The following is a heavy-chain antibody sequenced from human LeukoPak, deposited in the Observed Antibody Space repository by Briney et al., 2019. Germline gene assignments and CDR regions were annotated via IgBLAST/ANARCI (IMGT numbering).Heavy chain of an antibody. CDR3: ARHYGH. J-gene: IGHJ4*02. V-gene: IGHV4-39*01. D-gene: IGHD3-10*01. CDR1: GGSIRISYYY. CDR2: IYDSGST. Sequence: SETLSLTCTVAGGSIRISYYYWGWIRQPPGKGLEWIGSIYDSGSTYYNPSLKSRGTTSVDPPKNQCSLKLNSVTAANTAVYYCARHYGHWGQGTLVSVSS.